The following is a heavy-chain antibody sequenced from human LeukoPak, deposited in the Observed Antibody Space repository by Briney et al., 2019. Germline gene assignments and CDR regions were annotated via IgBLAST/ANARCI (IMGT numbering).Heavy chain of an antibody. CDR1: GFTVSSYY. CDR2: IYTGGGR. V-gene: IGHV3-53*01. CDR3: ARGIDY. J-gene: IGHJ4*02. Sequence: GGSLRLSCAASGFTVSSYYMNWVRQAPGKELEWVSVIYTGGGRYYADSVRGRFTISRDTSKNMVFLQMNSLRVEDTAVYYCARGIDYWGRGTLVSVSS.